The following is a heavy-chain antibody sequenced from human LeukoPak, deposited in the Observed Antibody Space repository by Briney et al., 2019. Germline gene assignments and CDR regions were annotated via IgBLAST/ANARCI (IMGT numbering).Heavy chain of an antibody. CDR1: GFTFSSYA. Sequence: GGSLRLSCAASGFTFSSYAMSWVRQAPGKGLEWVSAISGSGGSTYYADSVKGRFTISRDNSKNTLYLQMNSLRAEDTAVYYCAKDSGQWLATADDYWGQGTLVTVSS. CDR3: AKDSGQWLATADDY. V-gene: IGHV3-23*01. D-gene: IGHD6-19*01. J-gene: IGHJ4*02. CDR2: ISGSGGST.